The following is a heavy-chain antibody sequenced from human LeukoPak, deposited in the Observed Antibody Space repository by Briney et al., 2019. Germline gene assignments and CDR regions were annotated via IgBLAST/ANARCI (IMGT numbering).Heavy chain of an antibody. CDR1: GGSISSYY. V-gene: IGHV4-59*08. CDR2: IHYSEST. CDR3: ASRSGSFSDALDI. Sequence: SETLSLTCTVSGGSISSYYWSWIRQPPGKGLEWIGYIHYSESTKYNPSLKSRVTMSVDTSKNQFSLKLSSVTAADTAVYYCASRSGSFSDALDIWGQGTLVTVSS. J-gene: IGHJ3*02. D-gene: IGHD3-10*01.